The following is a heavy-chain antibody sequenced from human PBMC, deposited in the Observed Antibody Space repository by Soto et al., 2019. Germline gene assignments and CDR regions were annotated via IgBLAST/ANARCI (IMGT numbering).Heavy chain of an antibody. CDR1: GFTFNIYA. CDR2: ISRYGEIT. D-gene: IGHD3-22*01. J-gene: IGHJ4*02. V-gene: IGHV3-23*01. CDR3: AKDRYLDHDSRGYLFDN. Sequence: EVQLLESGGDLIQPGGSLRLSCAASGFTFNIYAMTWVRQAPGKGLEWVSAISRYGEITYYADSVEGRFTISRDNSKNPLYLQMNSLRAEDTAVYYCAKDRYLDHDSRGYLFDNWGQGTLVTVSS.